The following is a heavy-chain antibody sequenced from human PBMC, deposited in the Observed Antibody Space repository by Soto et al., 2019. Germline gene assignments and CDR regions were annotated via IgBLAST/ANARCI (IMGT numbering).Heavy chain of an antibody. V-gene: IGHV5-51*01. CDR3: AASIFYYGMDV. CDR2: IYTGDSDT. J-gene: IGHJ6*02. CDR1: GYTFTNYW. Sequence: GESLTTSCKGSGYTFTNYWIVWVLRMPGKGLEWMGIIYTGDSDTKYNPSFQGQVTISADKSITTTYLRWTSLKASDTAIYYCAASIFYYGMDVWGQGTTVTVSS.